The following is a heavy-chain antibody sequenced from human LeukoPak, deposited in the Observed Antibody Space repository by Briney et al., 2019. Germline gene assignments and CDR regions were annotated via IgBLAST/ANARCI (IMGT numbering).Heavy chain of an antibody. D-gene: IGHD6-6*01. CDR1: GGSISSYY. CDR3: ARVPLAARGAVYFYYMDV. CDR2: IYYSGST. J-gene: IGHJ6*03. Sequence: SETLSLTCTVSGGSISSYYWSWIRQPPGKGVEWIGYIYYSGSTNYNPSLKSRVTISIDTSKNQFSLKLSSVTAADTAVYYCARVPLAARGAVYFYYMDVWGKGTTVTVSS. V-gene: IGHV4-59*01.